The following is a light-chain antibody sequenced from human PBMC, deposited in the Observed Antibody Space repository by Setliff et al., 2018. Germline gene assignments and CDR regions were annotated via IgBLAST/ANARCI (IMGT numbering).Light chain of an antibody. J-gene: IGLJ2*01. CDR2: DVV. CDR3: SSYTTISTLV. V-gene: IGLV2-14*03. CDR1: SSDVGGYNY. Sequence: QSALTQPASVSGSPGQSITISCTGTSSDVGGYNYVSWYQQHPGKAPKVIIYDVVVRPSGVSNRFSGSRSGNTASLTISGLQAEDEADYYCSSYTTISTLVFGGGTKGTVL.